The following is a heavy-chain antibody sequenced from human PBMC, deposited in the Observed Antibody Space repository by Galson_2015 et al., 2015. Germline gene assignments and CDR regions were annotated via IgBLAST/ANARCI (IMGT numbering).Heavy chain of an antibody. CDR3: AKGVGSDFYYASDY. V-gene: IGHV3-23*01. D-gene: IGHD3-22*01. CDR1: GFTFSSYA. Sequence: SLRLSCAASGFTFSSYAMSWVRQAPGKGLEWVSLITASGGRPYYADSVKRRFTISSDNSKNTLYLQMNSLRAEDTAMYYCAKGVGSDFYYASDYWGQGTLVTVSS. J-gene: IGHJ4*02. CDR2: ITASGGRP.